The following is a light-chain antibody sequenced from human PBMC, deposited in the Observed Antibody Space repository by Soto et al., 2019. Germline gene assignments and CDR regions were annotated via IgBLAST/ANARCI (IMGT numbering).Light chain of an antibody. CDR3: QKYGDSSIT. J-gene: IGKJ5*01. CDR1: QSVSGDH. V-gene: IGKV3-20*01. CDR2: GAS. Sequence: VLTQSPGTLSLSVGQGASLSCRASQSVSGDHLAWYQQKSGQAPRLLIYGASSRATDIPDRFSGSGSGIDFALTISRVEPEDFAVYYCQKYGDSSITFGQGTRLEIK.